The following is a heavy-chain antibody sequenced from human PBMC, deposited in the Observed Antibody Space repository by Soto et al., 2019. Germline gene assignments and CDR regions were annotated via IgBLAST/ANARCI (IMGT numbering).Heavy chain of an antibody. D-gene: IGHD5-12*01. CDR2: IYYSGST. Sequence: SETLSLTCTVSGGSISSYYWSWIRQPPGKGLEWIGYIYYSGSTNYNPSLKSRVTISVDTSKNQFSLKLSSVTAADTAVYYCARDQRGPITLYGMDVWGQGTTVTVSS. CDR1: GGSISSYY. CDR3: ARDQRGPITLYGMDV. J-gene: IGHJ6*02. V-gene: IGHV4-59*01.